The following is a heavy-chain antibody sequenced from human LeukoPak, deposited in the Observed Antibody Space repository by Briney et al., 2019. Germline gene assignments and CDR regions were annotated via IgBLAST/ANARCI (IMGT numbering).Heavy chain of an antibody. CDR3: ARARIAVAGTYDY. V-gene: IGHV3-64*01. CDR1: GFTFSSYA. CDR2: ISSNGGST. J-gene: IGHJ4*02. D-gene: IGHD6-19*01. Sequence: GGSLRLSCAASGFTFSSYAMHWARQAPGKGLEYVSAISSNGGSTYYANSVKGRFTISRDNSKNTLYLQMGSLRAEDMAVYYCARARIAVAGTYDYWGQGTLVTVSS.